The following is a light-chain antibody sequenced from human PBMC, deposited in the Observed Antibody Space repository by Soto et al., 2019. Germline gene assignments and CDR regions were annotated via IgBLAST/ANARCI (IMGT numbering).Light chain of an antibody. CDR3: QQYNPYSPYT. V-gene: IGKV1-5*03. J-gene: IGKJ2*01. CDR2: KAS. CDR1: QSISNW. Sequence: DIQMTQSPSTLPASVGDRVTITCRASQSISNWLAWYQQKPGKAPKLLIYKASSLESGVPSRFSGSGSGTEFTLTIRSLQPDDFATHYCQQYNPYSPYTFGQGTKVDIK.